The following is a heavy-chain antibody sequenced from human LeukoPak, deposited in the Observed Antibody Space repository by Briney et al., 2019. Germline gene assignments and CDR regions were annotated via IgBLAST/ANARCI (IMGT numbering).Heavy chain of an antibody. CDR2: ISYDGSNK. J-gene: IGHJ4*02. V-gene: IGHV3-30-3*01. CDR3: ARAPVRLLVDY. CDR1: GFTFSSYA. Sequence: GGSLRLSCAASGFTFSSYAMHWVRQAPGKGLEWEAVISYDGSNKYYADSVKGRFTISRDNSKNTLYLQMNSLRAEDTAVYYCARAPVRLLVDYWGQGTLVTVSS. D-gene: IGHD2-15*01.